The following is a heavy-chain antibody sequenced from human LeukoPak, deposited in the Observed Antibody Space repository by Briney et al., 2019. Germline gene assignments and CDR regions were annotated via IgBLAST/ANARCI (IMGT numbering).Heavy chain of an antibody. J-gene: IGHJ6*03. CDR1: GGSISPYY. CDR3: ARGGYYYLDV. CDR2: IFHSGTT. V-gene: IGHV4-59*01. Sequence: SETLSLTCTMSGGSISPYYWSWIRQPPGKGLEWIAYIFHSGTTKYNPPLKSRVAISLDTPKSQFSLKLHSVTAADTAVYYCARGGYYYLDVWGRGTTVTVSS.